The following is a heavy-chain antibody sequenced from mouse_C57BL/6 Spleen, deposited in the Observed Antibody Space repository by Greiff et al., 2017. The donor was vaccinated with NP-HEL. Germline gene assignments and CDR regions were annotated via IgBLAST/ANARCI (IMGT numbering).Heavy chain of an antibody. J-gene: IGHJ3*01. V-gene: IGHV1-50*01. CDR2: IDPSDSYT. CDR1: GCTFTSYW. D-gene: IGHD2-3*01. CDR3: ARDGYYAAY. Sequence: QVQLQQPGAELVKPGASVKLSCKASGCTFTSYWMQWVKQRPGQGLEWIGEIDPSDSYTNYNQKFKGKATLTVDTSSSTAYMQLSSLTSADSAVYYCARDGYYAAYWGQGTLVTVSA.